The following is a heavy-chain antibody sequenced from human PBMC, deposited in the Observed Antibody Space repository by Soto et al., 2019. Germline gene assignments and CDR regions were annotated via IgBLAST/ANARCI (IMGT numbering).Heavy chain of an antibody. J-gene: IGHJ4*02. CDR1: GGSFSGYY. CDR3: ARGSRGHMSSGRPGTFDY. V-gene: IGHV4-34*01. CDR2: INHSGST. D-gene: IGHD6-19*01. Sequence: ETLSLTCAVYGGSFSGYYWSWIRQPPGKGLEWIGEINHSGSTNYNPSLKSRVTISVDTSKNQFSLKLSSVTAADTAVYYCARGSRGHMSSGRPGTFDYWGQGTLVTVSS.